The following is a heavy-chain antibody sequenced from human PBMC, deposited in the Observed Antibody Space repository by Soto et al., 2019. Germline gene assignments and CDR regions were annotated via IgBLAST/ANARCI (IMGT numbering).Heavy chain of an antibody. V-gene: IGHV4-61*01. Sequence: PSETLSLTCTVSGGSVSSGSYYWSWIRQPPGKGLEWIGYIYYSGSTNYNPSLKSRVTISVDTSKNQFSLKLSSVTAADTAVYYCAIRATVTTSKHIDDYWGQGTLVTVSS. CDR2: IYYSGST. CDR3: AIRATVTTSKHIDDY. D-gene: IGHD4-17*01. J-gene: IGHJ4*02. CDR1: GGSVSSGSYY.